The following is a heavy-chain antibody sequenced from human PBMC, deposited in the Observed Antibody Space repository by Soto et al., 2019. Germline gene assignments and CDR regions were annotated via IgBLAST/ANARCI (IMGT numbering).Heavy chain of an antibody. D-gene: IGHD1-1*01. J-gene: IGHJ4*02. V-gene: IGHV1-8*01. CDR1: GYTFTTYD. CDR3: ARSKERSGQNDSDD. Sequence: DSVQVSCKASGYTFTTYDINWVRQAPGQGLEWMGWMNPYTGKAGYAQKFQGRVTMTRDNSISTAYMELSSLRSEDTAVYYCARSKERSGQNDSDDWGLGNLVTVVS. CDR2: MNPYTGKA.